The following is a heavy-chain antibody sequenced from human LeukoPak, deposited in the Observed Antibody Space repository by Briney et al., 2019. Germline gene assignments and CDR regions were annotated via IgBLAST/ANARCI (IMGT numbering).Heavy chain of an antibody. V-gene: IGHV3-30*02. CDR3: ANGVLDYYYYYGMDV. D-gene: IGHD3-10*01. CDR2: IRYDGSNK. CDR1: GFTFSSYG. J-gene: IGHJ6*02. Sequence: GGSLRLSCAASGFTFSSYGMHWVRQAPGKGLEWVAFIRYDGSNKYYADSVKGRFTISRDNSKNTLYLQMNSLRAEDTAVYYCANGVLDYYYYYGMDVWGQGTTVTVSS.